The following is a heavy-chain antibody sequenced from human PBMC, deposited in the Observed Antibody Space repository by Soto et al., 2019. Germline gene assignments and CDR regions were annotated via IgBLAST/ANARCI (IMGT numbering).Heavy chain of an antibody. CDR2: ISAYNGNT. CDR1: GYTFTSYG. J-gene: IGHJ6*02. V-gene: IGHV1-18*01. D-gene: IGHD5-18*01. CDR3: ARIRGDRIIQLWSAYYYYYGMDV. Sequence: ASVKVSCKASGYTFTSYGISWVRQAPGQGLEWMGWISAYNGNTNYAQKLQGRVTMTTDTSTSTAYMELRSLRSDDTAVYYCARIRGDRIIQLWSAYYYYYGMDVWGQGTTVTVSS.